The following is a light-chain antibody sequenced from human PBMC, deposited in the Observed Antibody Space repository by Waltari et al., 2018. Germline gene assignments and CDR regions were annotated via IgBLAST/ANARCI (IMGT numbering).Light chain of an antibody. Sequence: EIVLTQSPATLSLSPGERATLSCRASQSVSSYLAWYQQHPGQAPRLLIYDAASRATGMPARFSGSRSGTDFTLTISSREPEDFAFYYCQQRSNWPPYTFGQGTKLEIK. J-gene: IGKJ2*01. CDR3: QQRSNWPPYT. CDR2: DAA. V-gene: IGKV3-11*01. CDR1: QSVSSY.